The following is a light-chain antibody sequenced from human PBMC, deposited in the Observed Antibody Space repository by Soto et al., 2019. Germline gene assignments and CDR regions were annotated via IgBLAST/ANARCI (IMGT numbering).Light chain of an antibody. V-gene: IGKV3-20*01. CDR2: GAA. J-gene: IGKJ2*01. Sequence: EIVLTQSPGTLSLSPGERATLSCRASQSISSTYLAWYQQKPGQAPRLLIYGAASRATGVPGRFSGSGSGTEFTLTISRLEPEDFAAYFCQHYGTAPYTFGQGTKLEIK. CDR3: QHYGTAPYT. CDR1: QSISSTY.